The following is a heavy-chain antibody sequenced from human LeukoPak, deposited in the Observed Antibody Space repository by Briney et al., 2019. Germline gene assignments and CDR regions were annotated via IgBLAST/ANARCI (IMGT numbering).Heavy chain of an antibody. CDR1: GLHFSGTA. CDR2: ISHDGMNA. J-gene: IGHJ5*02. V-gene: IGHV3-23*01. Sequence: GGSLRLSCAASGLHFSGTAMSWVRQAPGKGLEWVSAISHDGMNAYYADSEKGRFTIARDNSKKTVSLEMSSLTAADTGVYYCVKDGAQYSSGPECDPRGQGALVTVFS. D-gene: IGHD6-19*01. CDR3: VKDGAQYSSGPECDP.